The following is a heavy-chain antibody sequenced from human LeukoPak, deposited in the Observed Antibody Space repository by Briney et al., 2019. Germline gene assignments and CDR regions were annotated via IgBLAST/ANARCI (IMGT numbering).Heavy chain of an antibody. CDR1: GGTFISYA. CDR2: IIPIFGTA. J-gene: IGHJ5*02. D-gene: IGHD6-19*01. Sequence: SVKVSCKASGGTFISYAISWVRQAPGQGLEWMGGIIPIFGTANYAQKFQGRVTITADESTSTAYMELSSLRSEDTAVYYCARDAIAVAGTKRPYNWFDPWGQGTLVTVSS. CDR3: ARDAIAVAGTKRPYNWFDP. V-gene: IGHV1-69*01.